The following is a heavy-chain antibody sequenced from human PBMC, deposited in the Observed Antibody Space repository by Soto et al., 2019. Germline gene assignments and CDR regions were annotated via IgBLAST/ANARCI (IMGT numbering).Heavy chain of an antibody. Sequence: ASVKVSCKASGGTFSSYAISWVRQAPGQGLEWMGGIIPSFGTANYSQKFQGRVTITRDASASTAYMELSSLRSEDTAVYYCARDHAAGNDGFDIWGQGTMVTVSS. D-gene: IGHD6-13*01. J-gene: IGHJ3*02. CDR2: IIPSFGTA. V-gene: IGHV1-69*05. CDR1: GGTFSSYA. CDR3: ARDHAAGNDGFDI.